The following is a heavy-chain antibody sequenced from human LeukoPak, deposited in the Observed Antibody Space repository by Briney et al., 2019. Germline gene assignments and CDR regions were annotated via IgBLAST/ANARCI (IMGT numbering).Heavy chain of an antibody. CDR2: INPKSGGT. Sequence: ASVKVSCKASGYTFTDYYLHWVRQAPGQGLEWMGWINPKSGGTNFAQKFQGRVTMTRDTPINTAYMELDSLTSDDTAIYYCASRDGYNVPFDYWGHGTLVTVSS. J-gene: IGHJ4*01. CDR1: GYTFTDYY. D-gene: IGHD5-24*01. V-gene: IGHV1-2*02. CDR3: ASRDGYNVPFDY.